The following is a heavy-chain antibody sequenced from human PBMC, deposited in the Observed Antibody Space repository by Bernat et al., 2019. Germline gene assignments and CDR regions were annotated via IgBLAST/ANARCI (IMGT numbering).Heavy chain of an antibody. V-gene: IGHV3-30*18. CDR2: ISYDGSNK. D-gene: IGHD6-13*01. CDR3: AKSAAAAGDWYFDL. Sequence: QVQLVESGGGVVQPGRSLRLSCAASGYTFSSYGMHWVRQAPGKGLEWVAVISYDGSNKYYADSVKGRFTISRDNSKNTLYLQMNSLRAEDTAVYYCAKSAAAAGDWYFDLWGPGTLVTVSS. CDR1: GYTFSSYG. J-gene: IGHJ2*01.